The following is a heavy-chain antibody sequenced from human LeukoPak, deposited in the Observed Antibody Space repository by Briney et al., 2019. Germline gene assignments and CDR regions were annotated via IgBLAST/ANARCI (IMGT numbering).Heavy chain of an antibody. CDR1: GYSFTSYW. Sequence: GESQKISCKGSGYSFTSYWIGWVRQMPGKGLEWVGIIFPGASDARYSPSFQGQVTISADKSISTAYLQWSSLKASDTAMYYCARGKIAAPGTLDYWGQGTLVTVSS. CDR2: IFPGASDA. CDR3: ARGKIAAPGTLDY. J-gene: IGHJ4*02. V-gene: IGHV5-51*01. D-gene: IGHD6-13*01.